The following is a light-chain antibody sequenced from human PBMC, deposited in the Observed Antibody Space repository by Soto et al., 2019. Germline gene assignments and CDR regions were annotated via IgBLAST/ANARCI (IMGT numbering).Light chain of an antibody. CDR2: GAS. CDR1: QSVSSSY. Sequence: PGALSLSPGERATLSCRASQSVSSSYLGWYQQKPGQAPRLLIYGASSRATGIPDRFSGSGSGTDFTLTISRLEPEDFAVYYCQQYGSSPPITFGQGTRLEIK. CDR3: QQYGSSPPIT. J-gene: IGKJ5*01. V-gene: IGKV3-20*01.